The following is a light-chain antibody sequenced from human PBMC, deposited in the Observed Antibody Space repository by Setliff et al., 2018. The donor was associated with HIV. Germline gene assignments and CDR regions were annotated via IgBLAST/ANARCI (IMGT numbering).Light chain of an antibody. Sequence: ALAQPASVSGSPGQSITISCTGTSSDVGRYDLVSWYQQHPGKAPKLIIYQATKRPSGVSNRFSGSKSGNTASLTISGLQAEDEADYYCCSNTGSNTYVFGTGTKV. CDR1: SSDVGRYDL. CDR2: QAT. V-gene: IGLV2-23*01. J-gene: IGLJ1*01. CDR3: CSNTGSNTYV.